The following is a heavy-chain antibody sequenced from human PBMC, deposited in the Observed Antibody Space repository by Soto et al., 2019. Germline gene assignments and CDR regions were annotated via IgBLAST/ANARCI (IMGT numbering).Heavy chain of an antibody. V-gene: IGHV4-39*07. CDR2: VYYSGST. D-gene: IGHD3-22*01. CDR3: ARDLFYYDSSGRPRLSYYYYGMDV. CDR1: GGSVSSSSYY. Sequence: SETLSLTCTVSGGSVSSSSYYWGWVRQPPGKGLEWIGSVYYSGSTYYNPSLKSRVTISVDKPKNQFSLKLSSVTAADTAVYYCARDLFYYDSSGRPRLSYYYYGMDVWGQGTTVTVSS. J-gene: IGHJ6*02.